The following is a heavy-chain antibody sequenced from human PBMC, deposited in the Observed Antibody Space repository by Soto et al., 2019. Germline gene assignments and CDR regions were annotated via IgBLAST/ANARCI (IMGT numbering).Heavy chain of an antibody. CDR3: VAGQYFFDY. J-gene: IGHJ4*02. CDR2: ISYDGSNK. D-gene: IGHD6-19*01. Sequence: GRSLRLSCAASGFSSSSYRMQWVRQAPGKGLEWVAGISYDGSNKYYADSVKDRFTISRDNSKKTLYLQMNSLRADDTAVYYCVAGQYFFDYCGQGTLVTVSS. V-gene: IGHV3-30*03. CDR1: GFSSSSYR.